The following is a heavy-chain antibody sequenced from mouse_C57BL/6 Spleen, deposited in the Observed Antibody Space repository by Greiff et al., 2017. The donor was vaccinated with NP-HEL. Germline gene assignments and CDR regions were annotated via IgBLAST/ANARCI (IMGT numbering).Heavy chain of an antibody. CDR3: ASSRDY. D-gene: IGHD6-2*01. CDR1: GYTFTSYW. CDR2: INPSSGYT. V-gene: IGHV1-7*01. J-gene: IGHJ2*01. Sequence: VQLQQSGAELAKPGASVKLSCKASGYTFTSYWMHWVKQRPGQGLEWIGYINPSSGYTKYNQKFKDKVTLTADKSSSTAYMQLSSLTYEDSAVYYCASSRDYWGQGTTLTVSS.